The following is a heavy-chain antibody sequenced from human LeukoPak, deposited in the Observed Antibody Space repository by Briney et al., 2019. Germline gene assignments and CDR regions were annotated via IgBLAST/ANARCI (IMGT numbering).Heavy chain of an antibody. CDR2: IYSGGST. CDR3: ACAVYYGDYSDFDY. J-gene: IGHJ4*02. CDR1: GFTVSSNY. V-gene: IGHV3-53*01. D-gene: IGHD4-17*01. Sequence: PGGSLRLSCAASGFTVSSNYMSWVRQAPGKGLEGVSVIYSGGSTYYADSVKGRFTISRDNSKNTLYLQMNSLRAEDTAVYYCACAVYYGDYSDFDYWGQGTLVTVSS.